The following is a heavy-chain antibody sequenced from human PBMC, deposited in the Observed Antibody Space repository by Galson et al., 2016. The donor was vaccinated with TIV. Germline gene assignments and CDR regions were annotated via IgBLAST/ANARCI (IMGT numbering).Heavy chain of an antibody. CDR2: ISRSTTYI. V-gene: IGHV3-21*06. CDR3: ARDQSWNDREDYNYYAMDV. J-gene: IGHJ6*02. CDR1: GFTFSNYA. D-gene: IGHD1-1*01. Sequence: SLRLSCAASGFTFSNYAMNWFRQAPGKGLEWVSSISRSTTYIYYADSVKGRFTISRDNAKNSLYLQMNSLRAEDTAVYYCARDQSWNDREDYNYYAMDVWGQGTTATVSS.